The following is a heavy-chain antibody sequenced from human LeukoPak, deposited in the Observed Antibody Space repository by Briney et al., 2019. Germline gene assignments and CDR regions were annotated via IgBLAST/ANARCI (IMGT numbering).Heavy chain of an antibody. CDR3: ARDLVGATTIGSRGAFDY. V-gene: IGHV4-38-2*02. CDR2: IYLSGST. Sequence: PSETLSLTCTVSGGSISSGYYWGWIRQPPGKGLEWIGNIYLSGSTYYNPSLKSRVTISVDTSKNQFSLKLSSVTAADTAVYYCARDLVGATTIGSRGAFDYWGQGTLVTVSS. J-gene: IGHJ4*02. CDR1: GGSISSGYY. D-gene: IGHD1-26*01.